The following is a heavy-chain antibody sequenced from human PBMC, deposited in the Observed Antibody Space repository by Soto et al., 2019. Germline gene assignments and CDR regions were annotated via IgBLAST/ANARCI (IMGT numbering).Heavy chain of an antibody. CDR1: GFTFSSYG. CDR2: IWYDGSNK. D-gene: IGHD6-6*01. Sequence: GGSLRLSCAASGFTFSSYGMHWVRQAPGKGLEWVAVIWYDGSNKYYADSVKGRFTISRDNSKNTLYLQMNSLRAEDTAVYYCARDKAARPKGYFDYWGQGTLVTVSS. CDR3: ARDKAARPKGYFDY. J-gene: IGHJ4*02. V-gene: IGHV3-33*01.